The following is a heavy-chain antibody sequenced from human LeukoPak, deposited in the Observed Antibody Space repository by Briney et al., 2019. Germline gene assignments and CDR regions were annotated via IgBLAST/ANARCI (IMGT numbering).Heavy chain of an antibody. V-gene: IGHV3-66*01. CDR1: GFTVSSNY. CDR3: AREYTGKSFAGAFDY. Sequence: PGGSLRLSCAASGFTVSSNYMSWVRQAPGKGLEWVSVIYSGGSTYYADSVKGRFTISRDNSKNTLYLQMNSLRAGDTAVYYCAREYTGKSFAGAFDYWGQGTLVTVSS. CDR2: IYSGGST. J-gene: IGHJ4*02. D-gene: IGHD3-10*01.